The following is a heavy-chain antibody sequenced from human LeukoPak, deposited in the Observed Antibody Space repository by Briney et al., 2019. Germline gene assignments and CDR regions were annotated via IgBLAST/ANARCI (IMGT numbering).Heavy chain of an antibody. CDR2: IRYDGSNK. Sequence: GGSLRLSCAASGFTSSSYGMHWVRQAPGKGLEWVAFIRYDGSNKYYADSVKGRFTISRDNSKNTLYLQMNSLRAEDTAVYYCAKASIVPAALLIDYWGQGTLVTVSS. CDR1: GFTSSSYG. CDR3: AKASIVPAALLIDY. D-gene: IGHD2-2*01. V-gene: IGHV3-30*02. J-gene: IGHJ4*02.